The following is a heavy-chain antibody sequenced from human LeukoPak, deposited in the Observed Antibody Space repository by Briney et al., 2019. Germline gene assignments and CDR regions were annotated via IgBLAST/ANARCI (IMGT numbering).Heavy chain of an antibody. V-gene: IGHV4-34*01. CDR2: INHSGST. CDR1: GFSLSMYW. D-gene: IGHD5-18*01. Sequence: ESLRLSCVASGFSLSMYWMSWARQAPGKGLEWIGEINHSGSTNYNPSLKSRVTISVDTSKNQFSLKLSPVTAADTAVYYCARGRVGGYSYGQSGAAFDIWGQGTMVTVSS. CDR3: ARGRVGGYSYGQSGAAFDI. J-gene: IGHJ3*02.